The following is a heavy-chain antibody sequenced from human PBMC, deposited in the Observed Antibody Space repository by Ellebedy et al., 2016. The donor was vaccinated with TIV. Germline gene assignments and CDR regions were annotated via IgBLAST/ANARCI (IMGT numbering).Heavy chain of an antibody. CDR2: ISHSGSA. J-gene: IGHJ1*01. Sequence: SETLSLTCAVSDDYISRSNWWSWIRPPPGKGLEWIGEISHSGSAKYNPSLKSRVMISVDTSKNQFSLRLESVTVADTAMYYCASRPSRVPASILAYWGQGTLVTVSS. CDR3: ASRPSRVPASILAY. D-gene: IGHD2-2*01. V-gene: IGHV4-4*02. CDR1: DDYISRSNW.